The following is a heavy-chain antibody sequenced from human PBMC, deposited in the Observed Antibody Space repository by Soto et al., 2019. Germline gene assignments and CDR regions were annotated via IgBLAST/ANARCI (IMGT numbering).Heavy chain of an antibody. J-gene: IGHJ4*02. V-gene: IGHV4-59*08. CDR1: GGSISSYY. D-gene: IGHD3-3*01. CDR3: ARLYGFWSAPQFDY. Sequence: ETLSLTCTVSGGSISSYYWSWIRQPPGKGLEWIGYIYYSGSTNYNPSLKSRVTISVNTSKDQFSRKLSSVTAADTAVYYCARLYGFWSAPQFDYWGQGILVTVSS. CDR2: IYYSGST.